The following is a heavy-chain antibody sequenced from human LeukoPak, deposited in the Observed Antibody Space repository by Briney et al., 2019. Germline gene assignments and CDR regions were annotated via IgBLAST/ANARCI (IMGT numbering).Heavy chain of an antibody. CDR2: ISGSGGTT. CDR3: ARVVASFDNSYAFDY. J-gene: IGHJ4*02. CDR1: GFTFSTYA. Sequence: PGGSLRLSCAASGFTFSTYAMSWVRQAPGKGLEWVSAISGSGGTTYYADSVKGRFTISRDDSKTSLYLQMNSLKTEDTAMYYCARVVASFDNSYAFDYWGQGTLVTVSS. D-gene: IGHD1-20*01. V-gene: IGHV3-23*01.